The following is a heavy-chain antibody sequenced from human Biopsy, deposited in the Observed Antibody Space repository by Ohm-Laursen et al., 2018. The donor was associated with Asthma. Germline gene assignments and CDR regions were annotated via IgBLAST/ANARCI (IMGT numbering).Heavy chain of an antibody. CDR1: RGSMNKFY. J-gene: IGHJ4*02. CDR2: IDSSGST. D-gene: IGHD3-9*01. CDR3: ARGLRYFAYFDP. V-gene: IGHV4-59*01. Sequence: PGTLSLTCNVSRGSMNKFYWSWIRQSPRKGLEWIGYIDSSGSTRYTPSLRGRVTISVDTSKNQFSLTLSSVTAADTAVYYCARGLRYFAYFDPWGQGTLVTVSS.